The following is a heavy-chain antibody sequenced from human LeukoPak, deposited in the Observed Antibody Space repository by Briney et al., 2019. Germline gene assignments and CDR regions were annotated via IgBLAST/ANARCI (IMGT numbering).Heavy chain of an antibody. CDR2: IRSSSSYI. Sequence: PGGSLRLSCAASGFTFSSYSMNWVRQAPGKGLEWVSSIRSSSSYIYYADSLKGRFTISRDNAKNSLYLQMNSLRAEDTAVYYCARGFRAAVAGDYWGQGTLVTVSS. D-gene: IGHD6-19*01. J-gene: IGHJ4*02. V-gene: IGHV3-21*01. CDR1: GFTFSSYS. CDR3: ARGFRAAVAGDY.